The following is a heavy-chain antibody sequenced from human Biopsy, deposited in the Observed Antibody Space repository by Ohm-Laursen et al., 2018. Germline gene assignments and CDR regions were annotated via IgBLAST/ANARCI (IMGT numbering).Heavy chain of an antibody. V-gene: IGHV4-61*03. D-gene: IGHD3-22*01. Sequence: TLSLTCTVSGDSVSSGNYFWNWIRQPPGKGLQWIGYVYYTGSTDYNPSLQSRVTISVDTSKNHFSLRLRSVTPAGTAIYYCARDRGYYSDRTVPGYFDLWGRGTLVTVSS. CDR2: VYYTGST. CDR3: ARDRGYYSDRTVPGYFDL. CDR1: GDSVSSGNYF. J-gene: IGHJ2*01.